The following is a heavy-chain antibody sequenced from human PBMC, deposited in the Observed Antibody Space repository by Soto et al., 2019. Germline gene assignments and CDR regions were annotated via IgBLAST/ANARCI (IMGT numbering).Heavy chain of an antibody. V-gene: IGHV4-34*01. CDR3: ATLASYDFWSGYYLDQYGMDV. J-gene: IGHJ6*02. D-gene: IGHD3-3*01. Sequence: SETLSLSGAVYGGSFSGYYWSWIRQRPGKGLEWIGEINHSGSTNYNPSLKSRVTISVDTSKNQYSLKLSSVTAADTAVYYCATLASYDFWSGYYLDQYGMDVWGQGTTVTVSS. CDR2: INHSGST. CDR1: GGSFSGYY.